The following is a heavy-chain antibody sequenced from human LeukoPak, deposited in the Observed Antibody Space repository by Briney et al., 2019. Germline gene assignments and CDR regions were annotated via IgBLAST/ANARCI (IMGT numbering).Heavy chain of an antibody. Sequence: SVKVSCKASGFTFTSSAVQWVRQARGQRLEWIGWIVVGSGNTNYAQKFQGRVTISRDMSTSTAYMELSSLRSEDSAVYYCARARGGIAVAGTEYYFDYWGQGTLVTVSS. J-gene: IGHJ4*02. CDR1: GFTFTSSA. CDR3: ARARGGIAVAGTEYYFDY. CDR2: IVVGSGNT. V-gene: IGHV1-58*01. D-gene: IGHD6-19*01.